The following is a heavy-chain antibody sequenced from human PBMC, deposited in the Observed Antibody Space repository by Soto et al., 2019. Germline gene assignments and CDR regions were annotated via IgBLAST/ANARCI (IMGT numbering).Heavy chain of an antibody. J-gene: IGHJ5*02. D-gene: IGHD5-18*01. V-gene: IGHV1-69*02. CDR3: ARSTHVDTAMVSVSGFDP. CDR1: GGTFSSYT. CDR2: IIPILGIA. Sequence: VKVSCKASGGTFSSYTISWVRQAPGQGLEWMGRIIPILGIANYAQKFQGRVTITADKSTSTAYMELSSLRSEDTAVYYCARSTHVDTAMVSVSGFDPWGQGTLVTVSS.